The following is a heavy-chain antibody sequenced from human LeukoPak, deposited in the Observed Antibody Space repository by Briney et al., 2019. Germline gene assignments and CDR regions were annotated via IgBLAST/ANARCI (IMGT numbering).Heavy chain of an antibody. CDR2: INPNSGGT. CDR1: GYTFTGYY. CDR3: AREHTGIVGATWFDP. D-gene: IGHD1-26*01. J-gene: IGHJ5*02. Sequence: ASVKVSCKASGYTFTGYYMHWVRQAPGQGLEWMGWINPNSGGTNYAQKFQGRVTMTRDTSISTAYMELSRLRSDDTAVYYCAREHTGIVGATWFDPWGQGTLATVSS. V-gene: IGHV1-2*02.